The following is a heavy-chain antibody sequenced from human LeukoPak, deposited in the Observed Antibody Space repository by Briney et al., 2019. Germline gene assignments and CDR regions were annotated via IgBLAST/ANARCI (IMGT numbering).Heavy chain of an antibody. CDR1: GFTFSEYW. CDR2: IKEDGSEK. V-gene: IGHV3-7*01. J-gene: IGHJ6*02. Sequence: GGSLRLSCAASGFTFSEYWMSWVRQAPEKGLEWVANIKEDGSEKHYVDSVKGRFTISRDNAKNSLYLQMNSLGAEDTAVYYCGRSMDVWGQGTTVTVS. CDR3: GRSMDV.